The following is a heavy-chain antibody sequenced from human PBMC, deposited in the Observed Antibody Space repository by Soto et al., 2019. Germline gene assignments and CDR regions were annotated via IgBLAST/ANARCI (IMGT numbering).Heavy chain of an antibody. CDR1: GFSLSTSGVG. Sequence: QITLKESGPTLVKPTQTLTLTCTFPGFSLSTSGVGVSWIRQPPGKALEWLALIYWDDDKRYSPSRKSRLTINKDTSKNQVVLTMTNMDPVDTATYYCVHHYGEGSYYTTKFYYFDYWGQGTLVTVSS. V-gene: IGHV2-5*02. J-gene: IGHJ4*02. D-gene: IGHD3-10*01. CDR2: IYWDDDK. CDR3: VHHYGEGSYYTTKFYYFDY.